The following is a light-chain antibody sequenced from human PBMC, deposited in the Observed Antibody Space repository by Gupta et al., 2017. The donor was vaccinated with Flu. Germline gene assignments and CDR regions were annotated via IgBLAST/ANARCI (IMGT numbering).Light chain of an antibody. CDR3: QQYYSTPLT. CDR2: WAS. V-gene: IGKV4-1*01. CDR1: QSVSDSSNNKNY. Sequence: DIVMNQSPDSLAVSLGERATLNCKPSQSVSDSSNNKNYVAWYQQKPGQPPKLLIYWASTRESGVPDRFSGSGSGTDFTLTISSLQAEDVAVYYCQQYYSTPLTFGGGTKVEIK. J-gene: IGKJ4*01.